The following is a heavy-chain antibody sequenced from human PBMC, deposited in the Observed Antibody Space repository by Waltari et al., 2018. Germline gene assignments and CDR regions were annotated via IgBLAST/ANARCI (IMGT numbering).Heavy chain of an antibody. CDR1: GGSITSYY. Sequence: QVQLLESGPGLVKPSETLSLTCTVPGGSITSYYRTWIRHPPGKGLDWIGNSHYSGSTSYNPSLKSRVTMSLDTSKSKFSLKLNSVTAADTAVYYCLAGRAGEPFDYWGQGTLVTVSS. J-gene: IGHJ4*02. CDR2: SHYSGST. D-gene: IGHD6-19*01. V-gene: IGHV4-59*01. CDR3: LAGRAGEPFDY.